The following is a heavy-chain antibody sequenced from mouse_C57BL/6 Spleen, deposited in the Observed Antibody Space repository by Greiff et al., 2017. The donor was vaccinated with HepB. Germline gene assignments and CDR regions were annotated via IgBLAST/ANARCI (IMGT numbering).Heavy chain of an antibody. CDR1: GYTFTSYW. D-gene: IGHD1-1*01. CDR3: ARRDYGSSTYAMDY. CDR2: IDPSDSYT. Sequence: QVQLQQPGAELVKPGASVKLSCKASGYTFTSYWMQCVKQRPGQGLEWIGEIDPSDSYTNYNQKFNGKATLTVDTSSSTAYMQLSSLTSEDSAVYYCARRDYGSSTYAMDYWGQGTSVTVSS. V-gene: IGHV1-50*01. J-gene: IGHJ4*01.